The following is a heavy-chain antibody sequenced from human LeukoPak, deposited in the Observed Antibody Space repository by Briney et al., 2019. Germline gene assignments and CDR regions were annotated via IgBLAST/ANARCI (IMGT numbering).Heavy chain of an antibody. V-gene: IGHV3-21*01. J-gene: IGHJ6*03. Sequence: GGSLRLSCAASGFTFSSYSMNWVRQAPGKGLEWVSSISSSSSYIFYADSVKGRFTISRDNAKDSLYLQMNSLGPEDTAVYYCARDPYSGNYGNYYYYYMDVWGKGTTVTISS. CDR2: ISSSSSYI. D-gene: IGHD1-26*01. CDR1: GFTFSSYS. CDR3: ARDPYSGNYGNYYYYYMDV.